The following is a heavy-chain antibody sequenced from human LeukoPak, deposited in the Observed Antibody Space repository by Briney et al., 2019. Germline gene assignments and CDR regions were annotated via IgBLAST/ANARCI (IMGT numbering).Heavy chain of an antibody. Sequence: SVKVSCKASGGTFSSYAISWVRQAPGQGLEWMGRIIPILGIANYARKFQGRVTITADKSTSTAYMELSSLRSEDTAVYYCARERYSSSSGFDPWGQGTLVTVSS. V-gene: IGHV1-69*04. CDR2: IIPILGIA. CDR1: GGTFSSYA. J-gene: IGHJ5*02. CDR3: ARERYSSSSGFDP. D-gene: IGHD6-6*01.